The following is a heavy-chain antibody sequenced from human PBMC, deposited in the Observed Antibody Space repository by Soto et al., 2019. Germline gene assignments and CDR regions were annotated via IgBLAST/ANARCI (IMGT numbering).Heavy chain of an antibody. D-gene: IGHD4-17*01. CDR3: ARDYGEGRAYGMDV. CDR2: LIPIFGTA. V-gene: IGHV1-69*06. CDR1: GGTFSSYA. J-gene: IGHJ6*02. Sequence: SVKVSCKASGGTFSSYAISWVRPAPGQGLEWMGGLIPIFGTANYAQKFQGRVTITADKFTSTAYMELSSLRSEDTAVYYCARDYGEGRAYGMDVWGQGTTVTVSS.